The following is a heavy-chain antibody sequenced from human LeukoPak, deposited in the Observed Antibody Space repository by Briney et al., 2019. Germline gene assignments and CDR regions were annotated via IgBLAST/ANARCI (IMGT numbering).Heavy chain of an antibody. CDR3: ARDVGDGEYFFDF. Sequence: GGSLRLSCGASGFNFDSYTMGWVRQAPGKGLEWISSITSGSTTIYYGDSVRGRSTVSRDNAKNSLYLQMDSMRVEDTAVYFCARDVGDGEYFFDFWGQGTLVSVSS. V-gene: IGHV3-48*04. J-gene: IGHJ4*02. CDR1: GFNFDSYT. D-gene: IGHD3-16*01. CDR2: ITSGSTTI.